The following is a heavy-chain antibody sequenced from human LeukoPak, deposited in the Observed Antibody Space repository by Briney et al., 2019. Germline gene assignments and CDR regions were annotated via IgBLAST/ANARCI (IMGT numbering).Heavy chain of an antibody. CDR3: AKDHYWSIDY. V-gene: IGHV3-74*01. D-gene: IGHD3-3*01. Sequence: GGSLRLSCAASGFDFSSNWMHWVRHAPGQGLVWVSRIKGDGISTNYADSVKGRFTISRDIAKNTLYLRMNSLRAGDTGVYYCAKDHYWSIDYWGRGTLVTVSS. J-gene: IGHJ4*02. CDR1: GFDFSSNW. CDR2: IKGDGIST.